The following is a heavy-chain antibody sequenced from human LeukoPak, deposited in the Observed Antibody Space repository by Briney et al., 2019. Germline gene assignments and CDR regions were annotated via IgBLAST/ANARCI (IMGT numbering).Heavy chain of an antibody. CDR2: INYSGST. CDR3: ARHGSRLGYYFDY. J-gene: IGHJ4*02. D-gene: IGHD3-9*01. Sequence: PSETLSLTCTVSGDSISSYYWSWIRQPPGKGLEWIGNINYSGSTNYNPSLESRVTISVDTSKKQFSLKLSAVTAADTAVYYCARHGSRLGYYFDYWGQGTLVTVSS. CDR1: GDSISSYY. V-gene: IGHV4-59*08.